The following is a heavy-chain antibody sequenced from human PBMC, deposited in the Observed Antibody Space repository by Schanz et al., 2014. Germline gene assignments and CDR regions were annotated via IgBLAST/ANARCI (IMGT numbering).Heavy chain of an antibody. CDR2: IIPILGIA. Sequence: QVQLVQSGAEVKKPGSSVKVSCKASGGTFSTYTISWVRQAPGQGLEWMGRIIPILGIANYAQKFQGRVTMTTDTATSTAYMERTSLRFDDTAVYYCARDQSPYTNSSDVRYFDYWGQGSLVTVSS. V-gene: IGHV1-69*08. D-gene: IGHD6-6*01. J-gene: IGHJ4*02. CDR3: ARDQSPYTNSSDVRYFDY. CDR1: GGTFSTYT.